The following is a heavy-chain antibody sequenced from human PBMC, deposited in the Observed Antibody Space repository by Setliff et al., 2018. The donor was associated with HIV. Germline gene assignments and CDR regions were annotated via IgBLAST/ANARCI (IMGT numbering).Heavy chain of an antibody. Sequence: GGSLRLSCAGTGFTFSTYWMSWVRQAPGKGLEWVANINQDGATKYYVDSVRGRSTISRDNAKNSVFLQMNSLRGEDTAIYYCAGSMGYFVKADWGQGILVTVSS. J-gene: IGHJ4*02. CDR1: GFTFSTYW. V-gene: IGHV3-7*01. CDR2: INQDGATK. CDR3: AGSMGYFVKAD. D-gene: IGHD6-13*01.